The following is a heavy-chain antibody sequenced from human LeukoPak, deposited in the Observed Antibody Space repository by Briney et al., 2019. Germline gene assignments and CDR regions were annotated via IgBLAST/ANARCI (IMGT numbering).Heavy chain of an antibody. V-gene: IGHV4-4*07. CDR2: IYTSGST. D-gene: IGHD5-18*01. CDR3: ASGGYSYGYVDAFDI. J-gene: IGHJ3*02. Sequence: KASETLSLTCTVSGGSISSYYWSWIRQPAGKGLEWIGRIYTSGSTNYNPSLKSRVTMSVDTSKNQFSLKLSSVTAADTAVYYCASGGYSYGYVDAFDIWGQGTMVTVSP. CDR1: GGSISSYY.